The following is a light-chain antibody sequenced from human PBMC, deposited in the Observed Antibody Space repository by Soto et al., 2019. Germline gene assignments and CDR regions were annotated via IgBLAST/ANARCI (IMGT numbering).Light chain of an antibody. CDR1: QAIASY. Sequence: AIRMTQSPSSFSASTGDSVTITCRASQAIASYLAWYQQKPGKAPNLLIYAASTLQSGGPSRFSGSGSGTDFTLTIDFLQSDDFATYFCQQYYAYPFTFGPGTKVDIK. J-gene: IGKJ3*01. CDR2: AAS. V-gene: IGKV1-8*01. CDR3: QQYYAYPFT.